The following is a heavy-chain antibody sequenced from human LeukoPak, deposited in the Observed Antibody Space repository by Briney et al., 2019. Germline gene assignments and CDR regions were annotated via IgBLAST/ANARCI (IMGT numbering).Heavy chain of an antibody. V-gene: IGHV3-23*01. Sequence: GGSLRLSCAASGFTFSSYAISWVRQAPGKGLEWVSAISGSGGSTYYADSVKGRFTISRDNSKNTLYLQMNSLRAEDTAVYYCAKDGQLDYDFWSGYYAPSDAFDIWGQGTMVTVSS. CDR1: GFTFSSYA. CDR3: AKDGQLDYDFWSGYYAPSDAFDI. D-gene: IGHD3-3*01. J-gene: IGHJ3*02. CDR2: ISGSGGST.